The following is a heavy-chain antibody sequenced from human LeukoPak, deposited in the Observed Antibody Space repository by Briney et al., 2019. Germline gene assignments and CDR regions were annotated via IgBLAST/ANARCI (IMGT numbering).Heavy chain of an antibody. D-gene: IGHD3-22*01. V-gene: IGHV3-23*01. J-gene: IGHJ3*02. CDR1: GFTFSSYA. CDR2: VSGNGGNI. CDR3: ARSGYYYDSSGYYPDAFDI. Sequence: PGGSLRLSCAASGFTFSSYAMSWVRQAPGKGLEWVSSVSGNGGNIYYTNSVKGRFTISRDNSKSTVYLQMNSLRAEDTAVYYCARSGYYYDSSGYYPDAFDIWGQGTMVTVSS.